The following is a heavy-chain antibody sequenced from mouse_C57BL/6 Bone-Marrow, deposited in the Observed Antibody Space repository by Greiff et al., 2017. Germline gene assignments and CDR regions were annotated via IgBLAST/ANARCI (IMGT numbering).Heavy chain of an antibody. J-gene: IGHJ3*01. Sequence: QVQLQQSGAELVRPGTSVKVSCKASGYAFTNYLIEWVKQRPGQGLEWIGVINPGSGGTNYNEKFKGKATLTADKSSSTAYMQLSSLTSEDSAVYFCARDCGSRGAWFAYWGQGTLVTVSA. D-gene: IGHD1-1*01. CDR3: ARDCGSRGAWFAY. CDR2: INPGSGGT. CDR1: GYAFTNYL. V-gene: IGHV1-54*01.